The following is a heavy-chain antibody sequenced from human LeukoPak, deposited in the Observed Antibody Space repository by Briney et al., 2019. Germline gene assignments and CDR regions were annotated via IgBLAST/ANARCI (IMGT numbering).Heavy chain of an antibody. V-gene: IGHV1-18*01. D-gene: IGHD3-10*01. J-gene: IGHJ4*02. Sequence: ASVKVSCKASGYTFTSYGISWVRQAPGQGLEWMGWISAYNGNTNYAQKLQGGVTMTTDTSTSTAYMELRSLRSDDTAVYYCARGPTRGGLWFGELFDDYWGQGTLVTVSS. CDR2: ISAYNGNT. CDR3: ARGPTRGGLWFGELFDDY. CDR1: GYTFTSYG.